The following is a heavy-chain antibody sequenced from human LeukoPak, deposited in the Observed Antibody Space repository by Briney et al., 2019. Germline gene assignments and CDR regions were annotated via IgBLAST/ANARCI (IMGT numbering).Heavy chain of an antibody. CDR1: GFTFSAYG. D-gene: IGHD6-6*01. J-gene: IGHJ4*02. V-gene: IGHV3-30*18. Sequence: GGSLRLSCAASGFTFSAYGMHWVRQAPGKGLEWVAFISNDGSYNGYADSVKGRFTISRDNSKNTLYLQMNSLRPEDTAVYYCAKDRMSSSLDYWGQGTLVTVSS. CDR2: ISNDGSYN. CDR3: AKDRMSSSLDY.